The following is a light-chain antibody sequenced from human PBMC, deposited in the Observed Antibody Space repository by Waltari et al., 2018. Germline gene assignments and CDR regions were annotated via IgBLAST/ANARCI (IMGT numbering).Light chain of an antibody. CDR1: HSVGTW. J-gene: IGKJ2*01. Sequence: DIQMTQSPSTLSASVGDRVTISCRASHSVGTWLAWYQQKPGKAPKLLIYMASSLESGVPSRFSGSGSGTEFTLTISGLQPDDFATYSCQKYSSFSTFGQGTKV. V-gene: IGKV1-5*03. CDR2: MAS. CDR3: QKYSSFST.